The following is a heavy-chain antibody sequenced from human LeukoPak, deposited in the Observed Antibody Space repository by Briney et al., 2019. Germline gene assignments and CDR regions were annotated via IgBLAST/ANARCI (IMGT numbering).Heavy chain of an antibody. V-gene: IGHV3-30*18. CDR2: VSYDGSNK. CDR3: AKATVGHGNWFDP. D-gene: IGHD4-23*01. J-gene: IGHJ5*02. Sequence: GRSLRLSCAASGFTFSSYGMHWVRQAPGKGLEWVAVVSYDGSNKYYADSVKGRFTISRDNSKNTLYLQMNSLRAEDTAVYYCAKATVGHGNWFDPWGQGTLVTVSS. CDR1: GFTFSSYG.